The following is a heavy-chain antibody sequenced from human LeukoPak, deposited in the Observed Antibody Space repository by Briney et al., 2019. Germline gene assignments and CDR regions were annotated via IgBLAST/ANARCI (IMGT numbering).Heavy chain of an antibody. CDR1: GFTFGSYA. D-gene: IGHD6-19*01. CDR3: AKGGEIAVAGTDY. Sequence: GGSLRLSCAASGFTFGSYAMSWVRQAPGKGLEWVSAISGSGGSTYYADSVKGRFTISRDNSKNTLYLQMNSLRAEDTAVYYCAKGGEIAVAGTDYWGQGTLVTVSS. V-gene: IGHV3-23*01. CDR2: ISGSGGST. J-gene: IGHJ4*02.